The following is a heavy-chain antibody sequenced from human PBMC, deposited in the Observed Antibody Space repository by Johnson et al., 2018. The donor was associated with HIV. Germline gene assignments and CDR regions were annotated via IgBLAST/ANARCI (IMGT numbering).Heavy chain of an antibody. CDR2: IRFVETIK. V-gene: IGHV3-30*02. CDR3: AKAVGGYAFDI. Sequence: HVQLVESGGGVVQPGGSLRLSCAASGFTFNNYGLHWVRQSPGKGLEWVAFIRFVETIKYYGDSVTGRFTISRDNSKNTRYLQMNSLRVEDTAVYYCAKAVGGYAFDIWGQGTMVTVSS. D-gene: IGHD1-26*01. CDR1: GFTFNNYG. J-gene: IGHJ3*02.